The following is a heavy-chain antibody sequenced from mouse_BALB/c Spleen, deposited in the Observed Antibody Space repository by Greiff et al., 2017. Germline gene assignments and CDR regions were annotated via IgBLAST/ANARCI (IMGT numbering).Heavy chain of an antibody. CDR1: GFAFSSYD. J-gene: IGHJ1*01. Sequence: EVQLVESGGGLVKPGGSLKLSCAASGFAFSSYDMSWVRQTPEKRLEWVAYISSGGGSTYYPDTVKGRFTISRDNAKNTLYLQMSSLKSEDTAMYYCARYDYDRGSDVWGAGTTVTVSS. CDR3: ARYDYDRGSDV. CDR2: ISSGGGST. V-gene: IGHV5-12-1*01. D-gene: IGHD2-4*01.